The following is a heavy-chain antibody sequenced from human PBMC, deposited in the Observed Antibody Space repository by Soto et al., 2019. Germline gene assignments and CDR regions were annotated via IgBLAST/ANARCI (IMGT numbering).Heavy chain of an antibody. CDR1: GYTFTSYG. V-gene: IGHV1-18*01. J-gene: IGHJ6*02. CDR3: ARVVQGSGSSSYGMDV. CDR2: INACNGNT. Sequence: ASVKVSCKASGYTFTSYGISWVRQAPGQGLEWMGWINACNGNTKYSQKFQSRVTMTRDTSASTAYMELSSLRSEDTAVYYCARVVQGSGSSSYGMDVWGQGTTVTVSS. D-gene: IGHD3-10*01.